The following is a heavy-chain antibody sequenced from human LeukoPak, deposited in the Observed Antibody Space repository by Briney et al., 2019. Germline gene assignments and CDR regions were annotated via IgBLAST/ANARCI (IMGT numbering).Heavy chain of an antibody. D-gene: IGHD6-13*01. V-gene: IGHV3-23*01. Sequence: GGSLRLSCAASGFTFSSYAMSWVRQAPGKGLEWVSAIRGSGGSTYYAGSVKGRFTISRDNSKNTLYLQMNSLRAEDTAVYYCAKDEEGYSSSWSPFDYWGQGTLVTVSS. CDR2: IRGSGGST. CDR1: GFTFSSYA. J-gene: IGHJ4*02. CDR3: AKDEEGYSSSWSPFDY.